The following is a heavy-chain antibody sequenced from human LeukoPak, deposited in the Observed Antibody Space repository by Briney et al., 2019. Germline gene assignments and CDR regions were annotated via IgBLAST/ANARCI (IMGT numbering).Heavy chain of an antibody. CDR2: VYYNGNT. CDR3: ARLSHDGSGSYPDY. Sequence: SETLSLTCTVSGGSMNSRRYYWGWIRQPPGKGLEWIASVYYNGNTYYNPSLMNPVTISIDTSKHQFPLNLSSVTAADTAIYFLARLSHDGSGSYPDYWGQGTLVTVSS. V-gene: IGHV4-39*01. CDR1: GGSMNSRRYY. D-gene: IGHD3-10*01. J-gene: IGHJ4*02.